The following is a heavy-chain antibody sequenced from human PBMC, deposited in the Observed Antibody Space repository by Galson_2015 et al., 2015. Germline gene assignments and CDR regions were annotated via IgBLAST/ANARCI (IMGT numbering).Heavy chain of an antibody. CDR3: AKESYYYYMDV. V-gene: IGHV3-43*01. CDR1: GFTFDDYT. CDR2: ISWDGGST. J-gene: IGHJ6*03. Sequence: SLRLSCAASGFTFDDYTMHWVRQAPGKGLEWVSVISWDGGSTYYADSVKDRFTISRDNSKNSLYLKMNSLRTEDTALYYCAKESYYYYMDVWGKGTTVTVSS.